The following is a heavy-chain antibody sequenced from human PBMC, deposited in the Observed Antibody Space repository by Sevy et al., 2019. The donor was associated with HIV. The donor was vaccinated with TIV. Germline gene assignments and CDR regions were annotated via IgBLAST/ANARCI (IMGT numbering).Heavy chain of an antibody. CDR1: GFTFSSFE. J-gene: IGHJ4*02. D-gene: IGHD3-10*01. Sequence: GGSLRLSCVGSGFTFSSFEMNWVRQAPGKGPEWVAYIDIAGSTIYYAESVKGGFTISRDNAKNSLYLRMNGLTADDTAVYYCAREYRGSGSYYEDLWGQGTLVTVSS. CDR2: IDIAGSTI. CDR3: AREYRGSGSYYEDL. V-gene: IGHV3-48*03.